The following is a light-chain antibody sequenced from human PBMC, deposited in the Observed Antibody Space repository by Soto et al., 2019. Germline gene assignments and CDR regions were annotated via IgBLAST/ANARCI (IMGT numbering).Light chain of an antibody. CDR2: AVS. J-gene: IGLJ1*01. V-gene: IGLV2-14*01. CDR1: SSDVGGYNY. Sequence: QSVLTQPASVSGSPGQSITISCTGTSSDVGGYNYVSWYQQHPGKAPKLMIYAVSNRPSGVSNRFSGSKSGNTASLTISGLQAEDEADYYCTSYTSRSTLYVFGTGTKLTVL. CDR3: TSYTSRSTLYV.